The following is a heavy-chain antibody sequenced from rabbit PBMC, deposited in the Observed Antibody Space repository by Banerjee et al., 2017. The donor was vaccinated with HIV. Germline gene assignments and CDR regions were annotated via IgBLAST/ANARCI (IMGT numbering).Heavy chain of an antibody. V-gene: IGHV1S47*01. Sequence: QEQLVESGGGLVQPGGSLTLSCKASGLDFSSYSMNWVRQAPGKGLEWIGCIDTGSGYTYYASWAKGRFTITRSTSLKTVTLQLNSLTAADTATYFCARIYVGYNGYDYGNLWGPGTLVTVS. J-gene: IGHJ4*01. CDR2: IDTGSGYT. D-gene: IGHD6-1*01. CDR3: ARIYVGYNGYDYGNL. CDR1: GLDFSSYS.